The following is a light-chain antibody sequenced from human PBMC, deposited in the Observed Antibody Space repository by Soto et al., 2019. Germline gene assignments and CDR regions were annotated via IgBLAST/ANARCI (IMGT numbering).Light chain of an antibody. J-gene: IGKJ1*01. CDR2: DAS. CDR1: QSVSSY. CDR3: QQSYSTPQT. Sequence: PGERAALSCTASQSVSSYLAWYQQKPGQAPRLLIYDASNRATGIPSRFSGSGSGTDFTLTISSLQPEDFATYYCQQSYSTPQTFGQGTQVEIK. V-gene: IGKV3-11*01.